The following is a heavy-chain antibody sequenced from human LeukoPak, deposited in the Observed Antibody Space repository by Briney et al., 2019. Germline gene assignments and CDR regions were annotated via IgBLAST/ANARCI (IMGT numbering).Heavy chain of an antibody. V-gene: IGHV3-30*04. CDR1: GFTFSSYA. D-gene: IGHD6-13*01. CDR3: AKDHEQQLHYYYYMDV. CDR2: ISYDGSNK. J-gene: IGHJ6*03. Sequence: GGSLRLSCAASGFTFSSYAMHWVRQAPGKGLEWVAVISYDGSNKYYADSVKGRFTISRDNSKNTLYLQMNSLRAEDTAVYYCAKDHEQQLHYYYYMDVWGKGTTVTISS.